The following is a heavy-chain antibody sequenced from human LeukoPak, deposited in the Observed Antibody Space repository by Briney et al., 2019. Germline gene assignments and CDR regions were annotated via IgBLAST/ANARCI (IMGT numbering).Heavy chain of an antibody. CDR1: GLTFTGVNY. CDR3: TRDRLSKWFDP. J-gene: IGHJ5*02. V-gene: IGHV1-2*02. D-gene: IGHD5-12*01. Sequence: GASVKVSCEASGLTFTGVNYIHWVRQAPGQGPEWMGLINTNSGVTDYARKFQGRVTMTRDTSISTAYMELYRLTSDATAMYYCTRDRLSKWFDPWGQGTLVTVSS. CDR2: INTNSGVT.